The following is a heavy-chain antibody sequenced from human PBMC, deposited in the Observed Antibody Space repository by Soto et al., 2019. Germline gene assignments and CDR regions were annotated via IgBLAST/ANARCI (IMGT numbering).Heavy chain of an antibody. J-gene: IGHJ5*02. CDR1: GFTFSSYA. Sequence: HPGGSLRLSCAASGFTFSSYAMSWVRQAPGKGLEWVSAISGSGGSTYYADSVKGRFTISRDNSKNTLYLQMNSLRAEDTAVYYCAKKAFMAARPYGWFDPWGQGTLVTVSS. CDR2: ISGSGGST. V-gene: IGHV3-23*01. CDR3: AKKAFMAARPYGWFDP. D-gene: IGHD6-6*01.